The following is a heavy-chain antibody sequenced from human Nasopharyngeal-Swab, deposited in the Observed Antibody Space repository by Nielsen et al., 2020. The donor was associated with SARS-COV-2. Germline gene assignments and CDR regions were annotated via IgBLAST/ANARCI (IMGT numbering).Heavy chain of an antibody. CDR1: GGTFSSYA. V-gene: IGHV1-69*13. CDR2: IIPIFGTA. CDR3: ASAGGGNSGIGYYYYYMDV. D-gene: IGHD4-23*01. J-gene: IGHJ6*03. Sequence: SVKVSCKASGGTFSSYAISWVRQAPGQGLEWMGGIIPIFGTANYAQKFQGRVTITADESTSTAYMELSSLRSEDTAVYYCASAGGGNSGIGYYYYYMDVWGKGTTVTVSS.